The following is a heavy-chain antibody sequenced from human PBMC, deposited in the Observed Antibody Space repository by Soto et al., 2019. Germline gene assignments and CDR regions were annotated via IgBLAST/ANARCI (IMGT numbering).Heavy chain of an antibody. CDR2: IYYSGST. J-gene: IGHJ6*02. CDR3: AGTAMAHYYYGMDV. CDR1: GGSISSYY. V-gene: IGHV4-59*01. Sequence: LSLTCTVSGGSISSYYWSWIRQPPGKGLEWIGYIYYSGSTNYNPSLKSRVTISVDTSKNQFSLKLSSVTAADTAVYYCAGTAMAHYYYGMDVWGQGTTVTVSS. D-gene: IGHD5-18*01.